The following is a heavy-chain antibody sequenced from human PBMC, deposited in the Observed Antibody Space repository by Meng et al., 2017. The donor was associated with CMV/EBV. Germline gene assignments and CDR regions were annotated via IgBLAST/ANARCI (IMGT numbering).Heavy chain of an antibody. Sequence: GESLKISCAASGFTFSSYSMNWVRQAPGKGLEWVSSISSSSYIYYADSVKGRFTISRDNAKNSLYLQMNSLRAEDTAVYYCARESVAAPPAGYGMDVWGQGTTVTVSS. D-gene: IGHD6-6*01. CDR1: GFTFSSYS. CDR2: ISSSSYI. J-gene: IGHJ6*02. CDR3: ARESVAAPPAGYGMDV. V-gene: IGHV3-21*01.